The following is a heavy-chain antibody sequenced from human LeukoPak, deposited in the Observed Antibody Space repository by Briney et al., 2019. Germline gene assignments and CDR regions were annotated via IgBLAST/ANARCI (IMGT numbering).Heavy chain of an antibody. V-gene: IGHV4-34*01. D-gene: IGHD2-21*02. CDR3: AILRVTSRTFDY. J-gene: IGHJ4*02. CDR2: INHSGST. CDR1: GGSFSGYY. Sequence: PSETLSLTCAAYGGSFSGYYWSWIRQPPGKGLEWIGEINHSGSTNYNPSLKSRVTISVDTSKNQFSLKLSSVTAADTAVYYCAILRVTSRTFDYWGQGTLVTVSS.